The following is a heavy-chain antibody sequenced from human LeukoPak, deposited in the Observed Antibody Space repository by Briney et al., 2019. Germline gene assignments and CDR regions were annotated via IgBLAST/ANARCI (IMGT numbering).Heavy chain of an antibody. V-gene: IGHV1-2*02. CDR1: GYTFTSYY. Sequence: ASVTLSCKASGYTFTSYYMHWVRQAPGQGLEWMGWINPTSGGTNYAQKFQGRVTMTRDTSISTAYIELSRLRSDDTAVYYCARGSVVVVPAAFQTLRTDIWGQGTMVTVSS. CDR3: ARGSVVVVPAAFQTLRTDI. J-gene: IGHJ3*02. CDR2: INPTSGGT. D-gene: IGHD2-2*01.